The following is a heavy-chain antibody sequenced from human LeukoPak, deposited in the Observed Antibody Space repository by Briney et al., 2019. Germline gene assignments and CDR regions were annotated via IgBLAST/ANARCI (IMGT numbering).Heavy chain of an antibody. D-gene: IGHD3-22*01. Sequence: ASVKVSCKASGGTFSSYAISWVRQAPGQGLEWMGRIIPILGIANYAQMFQGRVTITADKSTSTAYMELSSLRSEDTAVYYCARKGHYYDSSGLDYWGQGTLVTVSS. CDR2: IIPILGIA. CDR3: ARKGHYYDSSGLDY. V-gene: IGHV1-69*04. CDR1: GGTFSSYA. J-gene: IGHJ4*02.